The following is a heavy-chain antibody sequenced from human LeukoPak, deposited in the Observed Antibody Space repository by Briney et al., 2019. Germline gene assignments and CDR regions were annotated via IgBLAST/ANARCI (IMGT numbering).Heavy chain of an antibody. J-gene: IGHJ4*02. CDR2: ISVSGNT. V-gene: IGHV3-23*01. D-gene: IGHD4/OR15-4a*01. Sequence: GGSLRLSCAASGFTLSSYAMSWVRQGPGKGLEWVSAISVSGNTYHADSVKGRFTISRDSSKNTLYLQMNSLRAEDTAVYYCAKDSLPDYGRDFDYWGQGTLVTVSS. CDR3: AKDSLPDYGRDFDY. CDR1: GFTLSSYA.